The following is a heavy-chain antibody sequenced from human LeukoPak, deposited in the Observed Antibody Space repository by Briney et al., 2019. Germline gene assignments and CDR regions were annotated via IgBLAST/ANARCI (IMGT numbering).Heavy chain of an antibody. Sequence: GGPLRLSCAASGFTFSSYSMNWVRQAPGKGLEWVSSISSSSSYIYYADSVKGRFTISRDNAKNSLYLQMNSLRAEDTAVYYCARDEYYYDSSGYLTTAGFDYWGQGTLVTVSS. CDR3: ARDEYYYDSSGYLTTAGFDY. CDR1: GFTFSSYS. V-gene: IGHV3-21*01. D-gene: IGHD3-22*01. CDR2: ISSSSSYI. J-gene: IGHJ4*02.